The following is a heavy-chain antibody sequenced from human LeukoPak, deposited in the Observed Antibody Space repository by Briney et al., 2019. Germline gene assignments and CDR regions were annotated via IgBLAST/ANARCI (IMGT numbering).Heavy chain of an antibody. J-gene: IGHJ4*02. CDR1: GFTFSSYD. V-gene: IGHV3-13*01. CDR2: IGTAGDT. Sequence: GGSLRLSCAASGFTFSSYDMHWVRQATGKGLEWVSAIGTAGDTYYPGSVKGRFTISRENAKNSLYLQMNSLRAGDTAVYYCARGEYCGGDCYGESQPDYWGQGTLVAVSS. CDR3: ARGEYCGGDCYGESQPDY. D-gene: IGHD2-21*02.